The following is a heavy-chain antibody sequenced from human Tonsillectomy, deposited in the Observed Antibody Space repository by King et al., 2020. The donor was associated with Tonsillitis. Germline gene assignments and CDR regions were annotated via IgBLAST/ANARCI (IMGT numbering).Heavy chain of an antibody. V-gene: IGHV3-7*01. CDR3: ARDPFGANTFDI. Sequence: VQLVESGGGLVQPGGSLRLSCAASGFTFSSYWMSWVRQAPGKGLEWVANIKQDGREKFYVDSVKGRCTISRDNAKNSLYLQMNSLRAEDTAVYYCARDPFGANTFDIWGQGTMVTVSS. D-gene: IGHD3-16*01. CDR1: GFTFSSYW. J-gene: IGHJ3*02. CDR2: IKQDGREK.